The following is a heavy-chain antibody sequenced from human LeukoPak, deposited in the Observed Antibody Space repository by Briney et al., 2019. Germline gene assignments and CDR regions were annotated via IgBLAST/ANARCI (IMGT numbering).Heavy chain of an antibody. J-gene: IGHJ3*02. D-gene: IGHD5-12*01. CDR3: ARHNRSYIVATRYAFDI. Sequence: PSETLSLTCTVSGGSISSYYWSCIPPPPGKGRVWIGYIYCSGSTNYNPSLKSRVTISVDQSKNQFSLKLSSVTAADTAVYYCARHNRSYIVATRYAFDIWGQGTMVTVSS. CDR1: GGSISSYY. CDR2: IYCSGST. V-gene: IGHV4-59*08.